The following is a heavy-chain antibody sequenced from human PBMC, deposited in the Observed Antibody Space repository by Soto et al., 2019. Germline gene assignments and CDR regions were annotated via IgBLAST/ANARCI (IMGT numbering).Heavy chain of an antibody. V-gene: IGHV3-48*02. CDR3: ARDKRRKTFDL. J-gene: IGHJ4*02. Sequence: EAQLVESGGGLVQPGESLRLSCAASGFPFSDCSMNWVRQAPGKGPEWVAYISSSGSTTHYAESVKGRFSVSRDNAKNSLYLQMNSLRDDDTAVYYCARDKRRKTFDLWGSGSLVTVSS. CDR2: ISSSGSTT. CDR1: GFPFSDCS.